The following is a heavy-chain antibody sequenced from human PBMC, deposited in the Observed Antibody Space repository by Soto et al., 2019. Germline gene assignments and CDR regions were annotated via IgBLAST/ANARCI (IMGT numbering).Heavy chain of an antibody. V-gene: IGHV4-61*01. CDR1: GASVGSGSFY. Sequence: SETLSLTCTVSGASVGSGSFYWSWIRQPPGKGLEWIGYVFFSGSTNYNPSLKSRVTISIDTSKNQFSLKLISVTAADTAVYYCARVSTYYFDSSGSYTSDYWGQGTLGTVS. D-gene: IGHD3-22*01. J-gene: IGHJ4*02. CDR3: ARVSTYYFDSSGSYTSDY. CDR2: VFFSGST.